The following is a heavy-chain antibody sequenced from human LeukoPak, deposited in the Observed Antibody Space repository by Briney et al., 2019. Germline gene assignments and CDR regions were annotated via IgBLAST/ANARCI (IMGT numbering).Heavy chain of an antibody. CDR1: GYTFTSYD. CDR2: INPNSGGT. D-gene: IGHD6-13*01. J-gene: IGHJ4*02. CDR3: ARDQGGYYSSSWVFDY. Sequence: EASVKVPCKASGYTFTSYDINWVRQAPGQGLEWMGWINPNSGGTNFAQNFQGRVTMTRDTSISTAYMELSRLRSDDTAVYYCARDQGGYYSSSWVFDYWGQGTLVTVSS. V-gene: IGHV1-2*02.